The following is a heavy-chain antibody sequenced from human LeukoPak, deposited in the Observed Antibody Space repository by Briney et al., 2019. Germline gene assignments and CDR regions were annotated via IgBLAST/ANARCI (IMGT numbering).Heavy chain of an antibody. CDR3: ARTRYYYNSRSYGAPYYFDY. D-gene: IGHD3-10*01. Sequence: PSETLSLTCAVSGGSINSSHWWSWVRQSPGKGLERIGNTYHSDYTNYNPSLKSRVTISVDTSKNQFSLKLSSVTAADTAVYYCARTRYYYNSRSYGAPYYFDYWGQGTLVTVSS. V-gene: IGHV4-4*02. J-gene: IGHJ4*02. CDR1: GGSINSSHW. CDR2: TYHSDYT.